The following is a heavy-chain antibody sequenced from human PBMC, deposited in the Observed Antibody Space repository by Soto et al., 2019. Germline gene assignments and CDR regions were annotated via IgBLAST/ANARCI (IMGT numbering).Heavy chain of an antibody. CDR2: INPGSVTR. Sequence: EVQLVESGGGLVQPGGSLRLSCAVSGLTFTTYNFNWVRQAPGKGLEWISFINPGSVTRHYADSVKGRFTISRDNAKNSLYLQMNSLSDADTAVYYCVRALKGNSDGYFYWGQGTLVTVSS. CDR3: VRALKGNSDGYFY. CDR1: GLTFTTYN. V-gene: IGHV3-48*02. D-gene: IGHD5-18*01. J-gene: IGHJ4*02.